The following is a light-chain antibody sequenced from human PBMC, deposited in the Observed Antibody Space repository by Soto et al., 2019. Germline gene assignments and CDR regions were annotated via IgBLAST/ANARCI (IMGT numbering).Light chain of an antibody. CDR2: DAY. V-gene: IGKV3-11*01. CDR3: QQRHMWPIT. CDR1: QSFRGL. J-gene: IGKJ5*01. Sequence: EVVLTQSPVTLSLSPGERATLSCRASQSFRGLLAWYQQKPGQAPRLLIYDAYNRATGIPPRFSGSGSGTAFTLTISSIEPEDSAVYYCQQRHMWPITFGQGTRLEIK.